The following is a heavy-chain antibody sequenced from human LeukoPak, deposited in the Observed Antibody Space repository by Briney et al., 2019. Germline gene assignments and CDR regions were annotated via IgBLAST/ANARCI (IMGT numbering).Heavy chain of an antibody. Sequence: GGSLRLSCAASGFTFSSYDMSWVRQAPGKGLQWVSGISGSGGSTYYEDSVKGRFTISRDNSKNTLYLQMNSLRAEDTGVYWCASDMIVVVIRVPRGYWGQGTLVTVSS. D-gene: IGHD3-22*01. CDR3: ASDMIVVVIRVPRGY. V-gene: IGHV3-23*01. J-gene: IGHJ4*02. CDR2: ISGSGGST. CDR1: GFTFSSYD.